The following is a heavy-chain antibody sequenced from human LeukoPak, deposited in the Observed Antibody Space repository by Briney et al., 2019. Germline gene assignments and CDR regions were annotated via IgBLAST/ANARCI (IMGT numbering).Heavy chain of an antibody. D-gene: IGHD3-22*01. V-gene: IGHV3-21*01. CDR3: ARGPASYYYDSSGFLDY. CDR2: ISSSSNYI. J-gene: IGHJ4*02. CDR1: GFTFSSYS. Sequence: GGSLRLSCAASGFTFSSYSMNWVRQAPGKGLEWVSSISSSSNYIYYADSVKGRFTISRDNAKNSLYLQMNSLRAEDTAVYYCARGPASYYYDSSGFLDYWGQGTLVTVSS.